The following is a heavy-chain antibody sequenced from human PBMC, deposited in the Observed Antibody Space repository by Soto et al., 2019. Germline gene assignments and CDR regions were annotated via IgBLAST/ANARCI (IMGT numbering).Heavy chain of an antibody. Sequence: GASVKVSCKASGYTFTSYGVSWVRQAPGQGLEWMGWISAYNGNTNYAQKLQGRVAMTTDTSTSTAYMELRSLRSDDTAVYYCTAGGVMVPWLEDRGQGTLVTVSS. CDR3: TAGGVMVPWLED. D-gene: IGHD3-16*02. CDR1: GYTFTSYG. J-gene: IGHJ4*02. V-gene: IGHV1-18*01. CDR2: ISAYNGNT.